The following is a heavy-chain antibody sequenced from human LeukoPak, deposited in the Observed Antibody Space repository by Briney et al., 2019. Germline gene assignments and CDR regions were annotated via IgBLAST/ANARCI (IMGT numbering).Heavy chain of an antibody. CDR2: INHSGST. CDR3: ARGPAVSYSSSPAGLSYFQH. Sequence: PETLSLTCAVYGGSFSGYYWSWIRQPPGKGLEWIGEINHSGSTNYNPSLKSQVTISVDTSKNQFSLKLSSVTAADTAVYYCARGPAVSYSSSPAGLSYFQHWGQGTLVTVSS. CDR1: GGSFSGYY. D-gene: IGHD6-6*01. J-gene: IGHJ1*01. V-gene: IGHV4-34*01.